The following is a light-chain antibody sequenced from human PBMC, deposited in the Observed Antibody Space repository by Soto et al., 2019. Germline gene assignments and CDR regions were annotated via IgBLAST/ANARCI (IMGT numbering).Light chain of an antibody. CDR2: GAS. V-gene: IGKV3-20*01. CDR3: QQYGSSPWT. Sequence: EIVLTQSPGPLSLSPGERATLSCRASQSVSNSYIAWYQQKPGQAPRLLIYGASSRATGIPDRFSGSGSGTDFTLTISRLEPEDFAVYYYQQYGSSPWTFGQGTKVEIK. J-gene: IGKJ1*01. CDR1: QSVSNSY.